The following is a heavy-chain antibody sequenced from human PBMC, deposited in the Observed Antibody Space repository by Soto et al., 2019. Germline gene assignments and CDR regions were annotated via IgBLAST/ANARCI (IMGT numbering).Heavy chain of an antibody. Sequence: PGGSLRLSCAASGFIFSDHYMDWVRQAPGKGLEWIGRVRDKANGYTTEYAASVRGRFTVSRDDSKNSPDLQMNSLQIEDTAMYYCVRNLASGGTYYIDYWGQGTLVTVSS. V-gene: IGHV3-72*01. CDR1: GFIFSDHY. J-gene: IGHJ4*02. CDR2: VRDKANGYTT. CDR3: VRNLASGGTYYIDY. D-gene: IGHD1-26*01.